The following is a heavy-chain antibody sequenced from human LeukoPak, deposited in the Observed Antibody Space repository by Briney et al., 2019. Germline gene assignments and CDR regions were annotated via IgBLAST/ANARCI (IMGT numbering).Heavy chain of an antibody. CDR2: INPNSGGT. D-gene: IGHD2-21*02. J-gene: IGHJ6*03. CDR3: ARGLGDPYYYHYMDV. Sequence: ASVKVSCKASGYTFTGYYMHWVRQAPGQGLEWMGWINPNSGGTNYAQKFQGRVTMTRDTSISTAYMELSRLRSDDTAVYYCARGLGDPYYYHYMDVWGKGTTVTVSS. V-gene: IGHV1-2*02. CDR1: GYTFTGYY.